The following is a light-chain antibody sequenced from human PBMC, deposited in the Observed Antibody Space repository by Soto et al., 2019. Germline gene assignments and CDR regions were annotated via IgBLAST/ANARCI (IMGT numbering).Light chain of an antibody. CDR2: EGT. J-gene: IGLJ2*01. CDR3: QSYESSLSGWI. Sequence: QSALTQPASVSGSLGQSITISCTGSSSDVGTYYFVSWYQQHPGKVPKLMIYEGTKRPSGVSDRFSGSKSGNTASMTISGLQAEDEANYYCQSYESSLSGWIFGGGTKVTVL. V-gene: IGLV2-14*02. CDR1: SSDVGTYYF.